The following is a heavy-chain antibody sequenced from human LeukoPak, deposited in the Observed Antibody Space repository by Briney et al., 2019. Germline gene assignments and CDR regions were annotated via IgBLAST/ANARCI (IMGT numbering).Heavy chain of an antibody. V-gene: IGHV4-38-2*02. J-gene: IGHJ4*02. D-gene: IGHD6-13*01. CDR1: GYSISSGHY. CDR3: VSGLTISWYFY. Sequence: SETLSLTCSVFGYSISSGHYWGWIRQPPGKGLEWIGSIYHSGNTYYNPSLKSRVTISIDTSRNQFSLKLTSVTAADTAVYYCVSGLTISWYFYWGQGDLVTVSS. CDR2: IYHSGNT.